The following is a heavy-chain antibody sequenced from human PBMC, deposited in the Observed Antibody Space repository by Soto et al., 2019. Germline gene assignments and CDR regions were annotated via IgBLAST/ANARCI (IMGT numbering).Heavy chain of an antibody. D-gene: IGHD3-22*01. CDR3: ARGGLIAPTPSSY. CDR1: GFTFSSYG. Sequence: GGSLRLSCAASGFTFSSYGMHWVRQAPGKGLEWVAVISYDGSNKYYADSVKGRFTISRDNSKNTLYLQMNSLRAEDTAVYYCARGGLIAPTPSSYWGQGTLVTVSS. CDR2: ISYDGSNK. V-gene: IGHV3-30*03. J-gene: IGHJ4*02.